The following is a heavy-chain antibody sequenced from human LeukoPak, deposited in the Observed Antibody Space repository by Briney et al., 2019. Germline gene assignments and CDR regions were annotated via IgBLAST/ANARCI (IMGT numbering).Heavy chain of an antibody. CDR2: INESDDT. J-gene: IGHJ3*02. V-gene: IGHV4-4*02. CDR3: ATVNRGGLLDI. D-gene: IGHD3-10*01. CDR1: GDSVTGNHW. Sequence: SGTLSLTCAVSGDSVTGNHWWSWVRQSPGKGLEWLGEINESDDTFYNPSVKSRVTILLDKSKNQFSLILTSVTAADTARYYCATVNRGGLLDIWGQGTMVSVSS.